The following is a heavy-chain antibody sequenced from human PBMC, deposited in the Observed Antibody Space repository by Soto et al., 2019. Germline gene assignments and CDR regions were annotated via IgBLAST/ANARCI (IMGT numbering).Heavy chain of an antibody. D-gene: IGHD5-18*01. J-gene: IGHJ5*02. V-gene: IGHV4-61*03. CDR2: IYYTGST. CDR1: GGSISSGGYY. CDR3: ARGAGFSYASTWFDI. Sequence: SETLSLTCTVSGGSISSGGYYWSWIRQHPGKGLEWIGHIYYTGSTNYNPSLNNRVTISVDTSKNHFSLQLTSVTAADTAVYYCARGAGFSYASTWFDIWGQGTLVTVSS.